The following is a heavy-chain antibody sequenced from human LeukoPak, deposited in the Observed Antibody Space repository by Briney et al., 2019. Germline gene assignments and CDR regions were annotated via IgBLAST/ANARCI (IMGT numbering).Heavy chain of an antibody. J-gene: IGHJ6*02. CDR2: IYCSGST. Sequence: SETMCLTCTVSVGTISSYYCSWIRHPPWKGLEWIGYIYCSGSTNYNPSLKSRVTISVDTSKNQFSLKLSSVTAADTAVYYCARDLHSGWYLPPYYGMDVWGQGTTVTVSS. CDR1: VGTISSYY. CDR3: ARDLHSGWYLPPYYGMDV. D-gene: IGHD6-19*01. V-gene: IGHV4-59*01.